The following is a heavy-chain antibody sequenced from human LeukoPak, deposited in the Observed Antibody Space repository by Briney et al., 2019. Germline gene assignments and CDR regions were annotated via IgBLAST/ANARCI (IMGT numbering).Heavy chain of an antibody. V-gene: IGHV1-69*05. CDR3: ARGDVVVPAAIPVVGAFDI. CDR2: IIPIFGTA. J-gene: IGHJ3*02. CDR1: GGTFSSYA. Sequence: SVKVSCKASGGTFSSYAISWVRQASGQGLEWMGGIIPIFGTANYAQKFQGRVTITTDESTSTAYMELSSLRSEDTAVYYCARGDVVVPAAIPVVGAFDIWGQGTMVTVSS. D-gene: IGHD2-2*02.